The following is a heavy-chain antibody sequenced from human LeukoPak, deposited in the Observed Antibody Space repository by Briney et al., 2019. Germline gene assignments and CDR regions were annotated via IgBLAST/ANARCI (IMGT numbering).Heavy chain of an antibody. V-gene: IGHV7-4-1*02. CDR3: AREGGYDYVWGSYRYIDY. CDR1: GYTFTGYY. J-gene: IGHJ4*02. CDR2: INTNTGNP. D-gene: IGHD3-16*02. Sequence: GASVKVSCKASGYTFTGYYIHWVRQAPGQGLEWMGWINTNTGNPTYAQGFTGRFVFSLDTSVSTAYLQISSLKAEDTAVYYCAREGGYDYVWGSYRYIDYWGQGTLVTVSS.